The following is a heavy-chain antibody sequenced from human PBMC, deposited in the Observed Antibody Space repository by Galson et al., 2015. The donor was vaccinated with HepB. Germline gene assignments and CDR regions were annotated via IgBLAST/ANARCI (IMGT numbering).Heavy chain of an antibody. CDR3: ARVFESGYYWTKGYYFDY. D-gene: IGHD3-22*01. CDR1: GYTFTGYY. CDR2: INPNSGGT. V-gene: IGHV1-2*02. J-gene: IGHJ4*02. Sequence: SVKVSCKASGYTFTGYYMHWVRQAPGQGLEWMGWINPNSGGTNYAQKFQGRVTMTRDTSISTAYMELSRLRSDDTAVYYCARVFESGYYWTKGYYFDYWGQGTLVTVSS.